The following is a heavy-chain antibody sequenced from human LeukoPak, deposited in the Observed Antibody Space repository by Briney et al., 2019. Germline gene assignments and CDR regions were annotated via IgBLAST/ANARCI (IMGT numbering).Heavy chain of an antibody. D-gene: IGHD2-2*01. V-gene: IGHV3-43*01. CDR2: ISWDAAST. J-gene: IGHJ4*02. Sequence: GGSLRLSCAASGFTVSSNYMYWVRQAPGKGLEWVSLISWDAASTKYADSVKGRFTTSRDNRKNFLYLQMNSLRTEDTALYYCAKAAAAGYSSSWYLDCWGPGTLVTVSS. CDR3: AKAAAAGYSSSWYLDC. CDR1: GFTVSSNY.